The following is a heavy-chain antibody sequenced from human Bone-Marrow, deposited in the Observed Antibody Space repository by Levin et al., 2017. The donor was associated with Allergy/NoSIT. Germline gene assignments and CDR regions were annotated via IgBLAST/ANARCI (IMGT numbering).Heavy chain of an antibody. CDR1: GGSISSFY. CDR3: ARQGGGETSYPLDVFNI. CDR2: TFYSGST. V-gene: IGHV4-59*08. Sequence: NTSETLSLTCTVSGGSISSFYWSWVRQPPGKSLEWIGYTFYSGSTNYNSSLKSRVTMSVDTSKRQFSLKLNSVTAADTAVYYCARQGGGETSYPLDVFNIWGQGIMVTVSS. D-gene: IGHD3-16*01. J-gene: IGHJ3*02.